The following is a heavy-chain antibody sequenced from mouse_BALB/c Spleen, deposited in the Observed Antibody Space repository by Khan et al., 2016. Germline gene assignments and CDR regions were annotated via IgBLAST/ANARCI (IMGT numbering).Heavy chain of an antibody. CDR1: GFSLTSSG. J-gene: IGHJ3*01. Sequence: QVQLKESGPGLVAPSQSLSITCTVSGFSLTSSGVHWVRQPPGQGLDWLGVIWAGGGTDYNSALMSRLSITKDNSQNQVFLRMNSLQTDDTALYYCARDDQDYDAWFASWGQGTLVTVSA. CDR3: ARDDQDYDAWFAS. D-gene: IGHD2-4*01. V-gene: IGHV2-9*02. CDR2: IWAGGGT.